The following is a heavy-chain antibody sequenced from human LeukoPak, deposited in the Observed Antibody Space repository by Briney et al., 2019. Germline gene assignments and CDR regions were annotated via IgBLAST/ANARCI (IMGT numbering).Heavy chain of an antibody. J-gene: IGHJ6*02. CDR1: GGTFSSYA. D-gene: IGHD4-11*01. V-gene: IGHV1-69*13. Sequence: SVKVSCKASGGTFSSYAISWVRQAPGQGLEWMGGIIPIFGTANYAQKFQGRVTITADESTSTAYMELSSLRSEDTAVYYCATLRHSYDYSYYYGMDVWGQGTTVTVSS. CDR2: IIPIFGTA. CDR3: ATLRHSYDYSYYYGMDV.